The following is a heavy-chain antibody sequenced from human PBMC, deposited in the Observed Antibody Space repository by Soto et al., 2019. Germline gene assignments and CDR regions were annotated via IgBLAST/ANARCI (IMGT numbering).Heavy chain of an antibody. J-gene: IGHJ6*02. D-gene: IGHD2-2*01. Sequence: ASVKVSCKASGYTFTSYDINWVRQATGQGLEWMGWMNPNSGNTGYAQKFQGRVTMTTDTSTSTAYMELRSLRSDDTAVYYCARAVRCSSTSCYYYYYGMDVWGQGTTVTVSS. V-gene: IGHV1-8*01. CDR3: ARAVRCSSTSCYYYYYGMDV. CDR1: GYTFTSYD. CDR2: MNPNSGNT.